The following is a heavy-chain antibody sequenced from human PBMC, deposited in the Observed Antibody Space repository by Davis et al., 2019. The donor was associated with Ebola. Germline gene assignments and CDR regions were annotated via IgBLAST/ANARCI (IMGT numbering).Heavy chain of an antibody. J-gene: IGHJ3*02. CDR1: GYTFTSYQ. Sequence: AASVKVSCKASGYTFTSYQMNWVRQAPGQGLEWMGIINPSGGGTHYPQKFQGRVTMTRDTSTTTVYMDLSSLRSEDTALYYCTTPGGQDSGYDVFDIWGQGTMVTVSS. D-gene: IGHD5-12*01. V-gene: IGHV1-46*03. CDR2: INPSGGGT. CDR3: TTPGGQDSGYDVFDI.